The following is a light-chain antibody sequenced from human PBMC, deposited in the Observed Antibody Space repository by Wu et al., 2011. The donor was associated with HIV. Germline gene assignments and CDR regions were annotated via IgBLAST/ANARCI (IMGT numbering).Light chain of an antibody. CDR3: QQYAISPXT. CDR1: QSVTSNY. CDR2: TAS. V-gene: IGKV3-20*01. J-gene: IGKJ4*01. Sequence: EIVLTQSPGTLSLSPGERATLSCRASQSVTSNYLAWYQQKPGQAPRLLIYTASNRATGIPDRFSGSGSGTDFTLTISRLEPEDFAVYYCQQYAISPXTFGGGTKVEIK.